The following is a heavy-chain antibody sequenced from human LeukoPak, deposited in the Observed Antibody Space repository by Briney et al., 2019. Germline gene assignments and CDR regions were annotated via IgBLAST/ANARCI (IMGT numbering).Heavy chain of an antibody. Sequence: SVKVSCQVSGDNLSNFAVSWVRQAPGQGLEWMGGVIPISGGATYAQTFRDRVTFTADESTNIAYMELRSLSSDDTAVYFCARDREITTRPGGWFDPWGQGTLVTVSS. D-gene: IGHD6-6*01. CDR3: ARDREITTRPGGWFDP. CDR2: VIPISGGA. J-gene: IGHJ5*02. V-gene: IGHV1-69*13. CDR1: GDNLSNFA.